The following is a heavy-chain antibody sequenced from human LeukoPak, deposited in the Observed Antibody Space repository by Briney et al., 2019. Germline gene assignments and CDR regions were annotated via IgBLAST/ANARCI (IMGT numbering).Heavy chain of an antibody. CDR2: IIPIFGTA. J-gene: IGHJ1*01. CDR3: ARVKD. Sequence: EASVKVSCKASGYTFTGYYMHWVRQAPGQGLEWMGGIIPIFGTANYAQKFQGRVTITADESTSTAYMELSSLRSEDTAVYYCARVKDWGQGTLVTVSS. CDR1: GYTFTGYY. V-gene: IGHV1-69*13.